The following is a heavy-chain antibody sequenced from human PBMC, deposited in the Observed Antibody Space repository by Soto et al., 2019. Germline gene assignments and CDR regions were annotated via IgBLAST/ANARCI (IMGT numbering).Heavy chain of an antibody. D-gene: IGHD1-26*01. CDR2: IWYDGSNK. J-gene: IGHJ6*02. CDR3: ARERVQGDYYYGMDV. V-gene: IGHV3-33*01. CDR1: GFTFSNYG. Sequence: GGSLRLSCAASGFTFSNYGMHWVRQAPGKGLEWVAVIWYDGSNKYYADSVKGRFTISRDNSKNRLYLQMNSLRVEDTAVYYCARERVQGDYYYGMDVWGPGTTATVSS.